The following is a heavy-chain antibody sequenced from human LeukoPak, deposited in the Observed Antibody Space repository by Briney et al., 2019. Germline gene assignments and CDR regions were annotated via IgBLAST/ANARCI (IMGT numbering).Heavy chain of an antibody. CDR2: IYHSGST. CDR3: AGSPIGYGMDV. CDR1: GGSISNENW. J-gene: IGHJ6*02. V-gene: IGHV4-4*02. Sequence: SETLSLTCAVSGGSISNENWWGWVRQPPGKGLEWIGEIYHSGSTNYIPSLKSRVTISVDKSKNQFSLKLTSVTAADTAVYYCAGSPIGYGMDVWGQGTTVTVSS.